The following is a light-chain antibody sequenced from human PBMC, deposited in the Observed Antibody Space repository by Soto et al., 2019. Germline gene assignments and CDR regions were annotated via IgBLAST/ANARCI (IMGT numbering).Light chain of an antibody. Sequence: DVKMNHSPSSLSATLGDRVTITCLASQTIINYLNWYQQQPGKATKLLIYATSSLQSGVPSRFSGSGSGTDFTLTISSLQPEDFATYYSQACYSSPLTFGGGTKADI. CDR3: QACYSSPLT. V-gene: IGKV1-39*01. CDR2: ATS. CDR1: QTIINY. J-gene: IGKJ4*01.